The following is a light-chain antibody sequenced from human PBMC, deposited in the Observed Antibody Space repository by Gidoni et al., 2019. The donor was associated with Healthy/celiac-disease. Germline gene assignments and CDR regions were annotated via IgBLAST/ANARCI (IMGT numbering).Light chain of an antibody. CDR1: QNINRY. CDR2: AAS. J-gene: IGKJ2*03. V-gene: IGKV1-39*01. CDR3: QQSYSTPPYS. Sequence: DIQMTQSPSSLSASVGDRVTITCRASQNINRYLNWYQQKPGKAPKVLIYAASSLQSGVPSRFSGSGSGTDFTLTISSLQPEDFATCYCQQSYSTPPYSFGQGTKLEIK.